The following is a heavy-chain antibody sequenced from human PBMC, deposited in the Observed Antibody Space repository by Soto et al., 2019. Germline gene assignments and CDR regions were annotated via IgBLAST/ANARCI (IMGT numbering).Heavy chain of an antibody. Sequence: GGSLRLSCAASGFTFDDYGMSWVRQAPGKGLEWVSAISGSGGSTYYADSVKGRFTISRDNSKNTLYLQMNSLRAEDTAVYYCATAKKGNSYGYEYFDYWGQGTLVTVSS. CDR2: ISGSGGST. CDR3: ATAKKGNSYGYEYFDY. V-gene: IGHV3-23*01. CDR1: GFTFDDYG. J-gene: IGHJ4*02. D-gene: IGHD5-18*01.